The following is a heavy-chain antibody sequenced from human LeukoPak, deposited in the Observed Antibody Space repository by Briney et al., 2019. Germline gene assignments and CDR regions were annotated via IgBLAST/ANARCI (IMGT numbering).Heavy chain of an antibody. D-gene: IGHD2-2*01. CDR3: ARDRWGCSSTSCYQDAFDI. Sequence: SETLSLTCTVSGGSISSYYWSRIRQPAGKGLEWIGRIYTSGSTNYNPSLKSRVTMSVDTSKNQFSLKLSSVTAADTAVYYCARDRWGCSSTSCYQDAFDIWGQGTMVTVSS. CDR2: IYTSGST. V-gene: IGHV4-4*07. J-gene: IGHJ3*02. CDR1: GGSISSYY.